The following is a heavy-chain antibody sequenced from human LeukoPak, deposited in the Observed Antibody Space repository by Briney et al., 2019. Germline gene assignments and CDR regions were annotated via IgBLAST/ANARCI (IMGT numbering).Heavy chain of an antibody. CDR1: GDSISSSSSY. CDR3: ARTAWYYYDSSGYLDY. CDR2: IYYSGNT. Sequence: PSETLSLTCTVSGDSISSSSSYWGWIRQPPGKGLEWIGSIYYSGNTYYNTSLKSRVTISVDTSKNQFSLQLNSVTPEDTAVYYCARTAWYYYDSSGYLDYWGQGTLVTVSS. J-gene: IGHJ4*02. V-gene: IGHV4-39*01. D-gene: IGHD3-22*01.